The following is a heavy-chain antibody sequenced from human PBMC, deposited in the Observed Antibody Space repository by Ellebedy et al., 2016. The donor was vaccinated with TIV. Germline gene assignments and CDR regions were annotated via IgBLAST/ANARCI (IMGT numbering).Heavy chain of an antibody. CDR1: GGSISSSSYY. J-gene: IGHJ5*02. V-gene: IGHV4-39*07. Sequence: SETLSLTXTVSGGSISSSSYYWGWIRQPPGKGLEWIGSIYYSGSTYYNPSLKSRVTISVDTSKNQFSLKLSSVTAADTAVYYCAISPPYSSSYVGWFDPWGQGTLVTVSS. CDR3: AISPPYSSSYVGWFDP. CDR2: IYYSGST. D-gene: IGHD6-13*01.